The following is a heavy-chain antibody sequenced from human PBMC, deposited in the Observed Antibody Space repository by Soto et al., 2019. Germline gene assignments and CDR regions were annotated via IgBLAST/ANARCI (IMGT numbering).Heavy chain of an antibody. Sequence: QVQLVQSGAEVKKPGASVKVSCQASGYTFTGDYMQWVRQVLGQGLEWLGRINPNSGVTNHAQNYEGRVTMTRDTSTSTAYMEMSWLTFDDTAVYYCARDFNYYTMDVWGQGTTVTVSS. CDR3: ARDFNYYTMDV. CDR2: INPNSGVT. J-gene: IGHJ6*02. CDR1: GYTFTGDY. V-gene: IGHV1-2*02.